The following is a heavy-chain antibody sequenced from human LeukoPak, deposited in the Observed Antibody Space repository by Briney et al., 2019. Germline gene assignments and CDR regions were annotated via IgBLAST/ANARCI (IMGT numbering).Heavy chain of an antibody. CDR3: AKDPGHSNYGSGSP. V-gene: IGHV3-23*01. CDR1: GFIFKNSW. D-gene: IGHD3-10*01. J-gene: IGHJ4*02. CDR2: ISGSGGST. Sequence: GGSLRLSCAASGFIFKNSWMTWVRQAPGKGLEWVSAISGSGGSTYYADSVKGRFTISRDNSKNTLYLQMNSLRAEDTAVYYCAKDPGHSNYGSGSPWGQGTLVTVSS.